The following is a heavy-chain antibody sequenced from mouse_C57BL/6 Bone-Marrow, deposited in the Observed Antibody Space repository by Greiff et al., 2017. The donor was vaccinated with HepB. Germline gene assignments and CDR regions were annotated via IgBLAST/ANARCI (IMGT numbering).Heavy chain of an antibody. Sequence: EVKLMESGGGLVKPGGSLKLSCAASGFTFSSYAMSWVRQTPEKRLEWVATISDGGSYTYYPDNVKGRFTISRDNAKNNLYLQMSHLTSEDTAMYYCARDRNYGSSYGWYFDVWGTGTTVTVSS. J-gene: IGHJ1*03. CDR2: ISDGGSYT. CDR3: ARDRNYGSSYGWYFDV. V-gene: IGHV5-4*01. D-gene: IGHD1-1*01. CDR1: GFTFSSYA.